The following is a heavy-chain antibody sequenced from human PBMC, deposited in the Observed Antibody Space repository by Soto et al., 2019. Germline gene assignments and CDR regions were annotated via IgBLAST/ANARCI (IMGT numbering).Heavy chain of an antibody. J-gene: IGHJ4*02. Sequence: EVQLVESEGGLVQPGGSLRLSCVASGYTFSVNFLHWVRQVPGEGLVWVSYIESDGSKTNYADSVKGRFTISRDNAKNTLYLQMNSLTAEDTAVYYCARGGCSGTSCLDYWGQGTLVTVSS. CDR2: IESDGSKT. CDR1: GYTFSVNF. CDR3: ARGGCSGTSCLDY. V-gene: IGHV3-74*01. D-gene: IGHD2-2*01.